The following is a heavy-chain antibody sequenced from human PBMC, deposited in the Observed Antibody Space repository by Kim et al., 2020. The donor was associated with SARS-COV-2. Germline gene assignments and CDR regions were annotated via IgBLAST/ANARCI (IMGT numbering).Heavy chain of an antibody. D-gene: IGHD2-21*02. J-gene: IGHJ4*02. CDR1: GYTFTSYY. CDR2: INPSGGST. CDR3: ARLYALTARGVRGDY. V-gene: IGHV1-46*01. Sequence: ASVKVSCKASGYTFTSYYMHWVRQAPGQGLEWMGIINPSGGSTSYAQKFQGRVTMTRDTSTSTVYMELSSLRSEDTAVYYCARLYALTARGVRGDYWGQGTLVTVSS.